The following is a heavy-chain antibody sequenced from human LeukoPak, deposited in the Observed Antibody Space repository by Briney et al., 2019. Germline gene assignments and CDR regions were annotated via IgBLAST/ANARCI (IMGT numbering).Heavy chain of an antibody. J-gene: IGHJ3*02. Sequence: PGGSLRLSCAASGFTFDDYAMHWVRQAPGKGLEWVSGISWNSGSIGYADSVKGRFTISRDNAKNSLYLQMNSLRAEDTALYYCAKVGMIVYAFDIWGQGTMVTVSS. D-gene: IGHD3-22*01. CDR3: AKVGMIVYAFDI. CDR1: GFTFDDYA. V-gene: IGHV3-9*01. CDR2: ISWNSGSI.